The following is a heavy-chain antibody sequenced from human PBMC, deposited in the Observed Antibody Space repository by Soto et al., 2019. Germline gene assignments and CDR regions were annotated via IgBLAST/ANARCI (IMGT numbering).Heavy chain of an antibody. Sequence: GGSLRLSCAASGFTFSSYAMSWVRQAPGKGLGWVSAISGSGGSTYYADSVKGRFTISRDNSKNTLYLQMNSLRAEDTAVYYCAKDLSRWPNYYFDYWGQGTLVTVSS. CDR1: GFTFSSYA. D-gene: IGHD1-1*01. CDR2: ISGSGGST. J-gene: IGHJ4*02. V-gene: IGHV3-23*01. CDR3: AKDLSRWPNYYFDY.